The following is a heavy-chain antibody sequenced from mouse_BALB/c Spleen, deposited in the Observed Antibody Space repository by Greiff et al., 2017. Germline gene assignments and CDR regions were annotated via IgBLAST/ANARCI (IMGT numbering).Heavy chain of an antibody. V-gene: IGHV5-4*02. CDR3: ARDGNYRGAMDY. CDR2: ISDGGSYT. D-gene: IGHD2-1*01. CDR1: GFTFSDYY. Sequence: EVQVVESGGGLVKPGGSLKLSCAASGFTFSDYYMYWVRQTPEKRLEWVATISDGGSYTYYPDSVKGRFTISRDNAKNNLYLQMSSLKSEDTAMYYCARDGNYRGAMDYWGQGTSVTVSS. J-gene: IGHJ4*01.